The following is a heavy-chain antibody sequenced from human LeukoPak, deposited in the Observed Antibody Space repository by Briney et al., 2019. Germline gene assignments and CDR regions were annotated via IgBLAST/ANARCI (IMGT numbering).Heavy chain of an antibody. CDR2: ISGSGGST. CDR3: ARDAGYGYDRFDY. V-gene: IGHV3-23*01. D-gene: IGHD5-18*01. J-gene: IGHJ4*02. CDR1: GFTFSSYS. Sequence: GGSLRLSCAASGFTFSSYSMSWVRQAPGKGLEWVSAISGSGGSTYYADSVKGRFTISRDNAKNSLYLQMNSLRAEDTAVYYCARDAGYGYDRFDYWGQGTQVTVSS.